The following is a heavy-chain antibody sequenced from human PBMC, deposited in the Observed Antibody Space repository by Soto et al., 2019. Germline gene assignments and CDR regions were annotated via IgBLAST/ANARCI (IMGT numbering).Heavy chain of an antibody. CDR2: ISSSSSYI. D-gene: IGHD1-1*01. V-gene: IGHV3-21*01. Sequence: GGSLRLSCAASGFTFSSYSINWVRQAPGKGLEWVSSISSSSSYIYYADSVKGRFTISRDNAKNSLYLQMNSLRAEDTAVYYCARARTPALNNWFDPWGQGTLVTVSS. J-gene: IGHJ5*02. CDR1: GFTFSSYS. CDR3: ARARTPALNNWFDP.